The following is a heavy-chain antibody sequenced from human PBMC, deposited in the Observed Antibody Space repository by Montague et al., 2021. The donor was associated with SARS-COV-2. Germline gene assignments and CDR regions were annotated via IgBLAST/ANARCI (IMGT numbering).Heavy chain of an antibody. J-gene: IGHJ6*02. D-gene: IGHD2-21*01. Sequence: SETLSLTCNVYGGSFSSYCRRIRQHPGRGLEWFGEISHGGGTNNNTSLKRRVTITVETTKNKVFLNLSSGTAAEAAVFYCGRHCGGNRCYFGMDVWGQGTTVTVSS. CDR3: GRHCGGNRCYFGMDV. CDR1: GGSFSSYC. V-gene: IGHV4-34*01. CDR2: ISHGGGT.